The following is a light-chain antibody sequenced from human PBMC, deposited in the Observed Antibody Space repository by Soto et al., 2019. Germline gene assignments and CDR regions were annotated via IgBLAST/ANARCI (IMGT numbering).Light chain of an antibody. J-gene: IGKJ1*01. V-gene: IGKV3-20*01. CDR3: QQYGGTPPIT. CDR2: GAS. Sequence: PGEIATLSCRARQKISIRYLAWYLQKPGQAPRFLIYGASSRATGIPDRFSGSGSGTDFTLTISRLEPEDFAVYYYQQYGGTPPITFGQGTKVDIK. CDR1: QKISIRY.